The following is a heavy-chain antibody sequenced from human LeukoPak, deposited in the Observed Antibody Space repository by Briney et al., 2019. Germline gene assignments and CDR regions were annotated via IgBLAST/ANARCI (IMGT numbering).Heavy chain of an antibody. CDR3: ARAGTPGSTDY. V-gene: IGHV3-30*04. J-gene: IGHJ4*02. Sequence: PGGSLRLSCVVSGFNFDNFAMHWVRQPLGKGLEWVAVISHDGRTKYYADSMKGRITISRDNAKNSLYLQLNNLRVEDTAVYYCARAGTPGSTDYWGRGALVTVSS. D-gene: IGHD1-1*01. CDR2: ISHDGRTK. CDR1: GFNFDNFA.